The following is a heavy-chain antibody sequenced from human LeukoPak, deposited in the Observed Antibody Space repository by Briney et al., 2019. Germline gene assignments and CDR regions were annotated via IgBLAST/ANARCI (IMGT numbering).Heavy chain of an antibody. D-gene: IGHD5-18*01. CDR3: ARVRRDTAMVNYMDV. CDR2: ISSSGSTI. V-gene: IGHV3-48*04. CDR1: GFTFSNDN. Sequence: GGSLRLSCAASGFTFSNDNMNWVRQAPGKGLEWVSYISSSGSTIYYEDSVKGRFTISRDNAKNSLYLQMNSLRADDTALYYCARVRRDTAMVNYMDVWGKGTTVTISS. J-gene: IGHJ6*03.